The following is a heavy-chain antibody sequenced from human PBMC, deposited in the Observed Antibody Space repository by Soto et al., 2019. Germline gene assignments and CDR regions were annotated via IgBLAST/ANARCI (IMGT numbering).Heavy chain of an antibody. V-gene: IGHV4-39*01. Sequence: SETLSLTCNASGGSITSSSHFWGWVRQPPGKGLEWIGTIYFTGNTYYTPSLKSRLTMSIDTSKNEFSLRLNSVTAADTAVYYCAGQTFTIAAASYGRSNWFDPWGPGTLVTVSS. CDR1: GGSITSSSHF. CDR3: AGQTFTIAAASYGRSNWFDP. D-gene: IGHD6-25*01. CDR2: IYFTGNT. J-gene: IGHJ5*02.